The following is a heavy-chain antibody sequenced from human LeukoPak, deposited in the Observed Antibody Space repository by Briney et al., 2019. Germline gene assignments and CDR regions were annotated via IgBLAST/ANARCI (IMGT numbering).Heavy chain of an antibody. J-gene: IGHJ1*01. CDR1: GYTFTGYY. V-gene: IGHV1-2*06. CDR2: INHNSGGT. CDR3: ARDLRAVTAVAGTIGYFQH. D-gene: IGHD6-19*01. Sequence: ASVKVSCKASGYTFTGYYMHWVRQAPGQGLEWMGRINHNSGGTNYAQKFQGRVTMTRDTSISTAYMELSRLRPDDTAVYYCARDLRAVTAVAGTIGYFQHWGQGTLVTVSS.